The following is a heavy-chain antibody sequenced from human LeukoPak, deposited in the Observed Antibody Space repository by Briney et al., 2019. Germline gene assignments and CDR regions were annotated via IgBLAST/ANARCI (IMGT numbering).Heavy chain of an antibody. CDR2: IYVGGST. CDR1: GLSVSKKY. V-gene: IGHV3-66*01. CDR3: ATRPDGYDLPYFDY. D-gene: IGHD5-18*01. J-gene: IGHJ4*02. Sequence: GGSLRLSCAASGLSVSKKYMSWVRQAPGKGLEWVSVIYVGGSTYYADSVRGRFTTSRDNSKNTLYLQMNSLRVDDTAVYYCATRPDGYDLPYFDYWGQGTLVTVSS.